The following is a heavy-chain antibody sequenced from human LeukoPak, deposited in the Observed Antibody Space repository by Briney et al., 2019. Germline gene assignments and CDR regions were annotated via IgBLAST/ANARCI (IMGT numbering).Heavy chain of an antibody. J-gene: IGHJ3*02. D-gene: IGHD1-26*01. V-gene: IGHV3-30*04. CDR2: ISYDGSNK. CDR1: GFTFSSYA. Sequence: QRWGSLRLSCAASGFTFSSYAMHWVRQAPGKGLEWVAVISYDGSNKYYADSVKGRFTISRDNAKNSVYLQMNSLRAEDTAVYYCAKDLRGGPTLSGSYYGGHDAFDIWGQGTMVTVSS. CDR3: AKDLRGGPTLSGSYYGGHDAFDI.